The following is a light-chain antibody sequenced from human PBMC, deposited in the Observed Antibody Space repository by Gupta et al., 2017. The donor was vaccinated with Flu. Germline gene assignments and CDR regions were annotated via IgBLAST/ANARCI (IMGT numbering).Light chain of an antibody. J-gene: IGKJ2*01. CDR2: DAS. Sequence: EIVLTQSPATLSLSPGDRAILSCRAGQSVNIYLAWYQQKPGQPPRLLMFDASKRAAGIPDRFSGSGSGTDFTLTISTLEPEDFAVYYCQQRSGLPMYTFGQGTKLE. CDR1: QSVNIY. CDR3: QQRSGLPMYT. V-gene: IGKV3-11*01.